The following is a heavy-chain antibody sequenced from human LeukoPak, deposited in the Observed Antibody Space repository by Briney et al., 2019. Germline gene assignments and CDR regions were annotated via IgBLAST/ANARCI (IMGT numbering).Heavy chain of an antibody. J-gene: IGHJ4*02. CDR2: IIPIFGTA. CDR1: GGTFSSYA. D-gene: IGHD6-13*01. V-gene: IGHV1-69*13. CDR3: ARDRYSSSWYSMFDY. Sequence: SVKVSCKASGGTFSSYAISWVRQAPGQGLEWMGGIIPIFGTANYAQKFQGRVTITADESTSTAYMELSSLRSEDTAVYYCARDRYSSSWYSMFDYWGQGTLVTVSS.